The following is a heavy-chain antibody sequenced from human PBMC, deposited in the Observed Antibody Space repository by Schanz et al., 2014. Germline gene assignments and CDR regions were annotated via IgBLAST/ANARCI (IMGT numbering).Heavy chain of an antibody. CDR3: AKGMGYCSGGTCYDYYYYGLDV. D-gene: IGHD2-15*01. J-gene: IGHJ6*02. Sequence: VQLVESGGGFVQPGGSLGLSCVVSGFTVSSDHMSWVRQAPGKGLEWVSAISGSGGSTYYADSVKGRFTISRDNSKNTLYLQMNSLSADDTAVFYCAKGMGYCSGGTCYDYYYYGLDVWGQGTTVTVSS. CDR1: GFTVSSDH. V-gene: IGHV3-23*04. CDR2: ISGSGGST.